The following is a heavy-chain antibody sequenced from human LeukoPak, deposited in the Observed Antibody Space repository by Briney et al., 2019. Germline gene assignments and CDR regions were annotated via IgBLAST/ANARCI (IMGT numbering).Heavy chain of an antibody. D-gene: IGHD7-27*01. CDR3: AKGGGGSSNGGSDY. V-gene: IGHV3-33*06. CDR1: GFTFRNYG. Sequence: PGGSLSLSWTASGFTFRNYGMNWVRQAPGKGLEGVAGIWYDGSNKDYVDSVKGRFTISRDNSKNTLYLEMNSLTVEDTAVYYCAKGGGGSSNGGSDYWGRGTQVRVSS. CDR2: IWYDGSNK. J-gene: IGHJ4*02.